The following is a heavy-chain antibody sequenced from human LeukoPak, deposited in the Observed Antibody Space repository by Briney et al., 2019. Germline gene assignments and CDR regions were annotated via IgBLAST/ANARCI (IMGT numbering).Heavy chain of an antibody. CDR2: IYTSGST. J-gene: IGHJ5*02. V-gene: IGHV4-61*02. CDR3: AREDVLLWFGELFPWFDP. CDR1: GGSISSGSYY. D-gene: IGHD3-10*01. Sequence: PSETLSLTCTVSGGSISSGSYYWSWIRQPAGKGLEGIGRIYTSGSTNYNPSLKSRVTISVDTSKNQFSLKLSSVTAADTAVYYCAREDVLLWFGELFPWFDPWGQGTLVTVSS.